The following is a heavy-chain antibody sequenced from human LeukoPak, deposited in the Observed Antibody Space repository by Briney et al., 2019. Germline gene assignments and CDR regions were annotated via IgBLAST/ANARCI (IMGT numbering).Heavy chain of an antibody. D-gene: IGHD2-15*01. V-gene: IGHV3-30*02. J-gene: IGHJ4*02. CDR1: GFTFSSYG. Sequence: GGSLRLSCAASGFTFSSYGMHWVRQAPGKGLEWVAFIRYDGSNKYYADSVKGRFTIPRDNSKNTLYLQMNSLRAEDTAVYYCAKIAGYCSGGSCYYFDYWGQGTLVTVSS. CDR2: IRYDGSNK. CDR3: AKIAGYCSGGSCYYFDY.